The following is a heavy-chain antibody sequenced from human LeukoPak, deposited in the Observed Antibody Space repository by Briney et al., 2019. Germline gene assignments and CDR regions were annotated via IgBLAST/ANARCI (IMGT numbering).Heavy chain of an antibody. J-gene: IGHJ4*02. CDR3: AKATRNYFDY. CDR2: ISGSGGST. V-gene: IGHV3-23*01. CDR1: GFTFSSYA. Sequence: GGSLRLSYAASGFTFSSYAMSRVRQAPGKGLEWVSAISGSGGSTYYAHSVKGRFTISRDNSKNTLYLQMNSLRAEDTAVCYCAKATRNYFDYWGQGTLVTVSS. D-gene: IGHD1-14*01.